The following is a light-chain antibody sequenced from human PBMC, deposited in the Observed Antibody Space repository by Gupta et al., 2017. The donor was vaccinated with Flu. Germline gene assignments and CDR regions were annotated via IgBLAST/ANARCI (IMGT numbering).Light chain of an antibody. J-gene: IGKJ1*01. Sequence: EIVLTQSPATLSLSPGERATLSCRASQSISNYLAWYQQKPGQAPRLLIFDVFKRATGIPTRFSGSGSGTDFTLTISRLEPEDFAVYYCQERSAWPWTFGQGTKVEIK. V-gene: IGKV3-11*01. CDR2: DVF. CDR3: QERSAWPWT. CDR1: QSISNY.